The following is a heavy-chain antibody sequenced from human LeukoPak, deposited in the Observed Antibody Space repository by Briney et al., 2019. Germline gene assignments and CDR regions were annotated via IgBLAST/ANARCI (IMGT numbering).Heavy chain of an antibody. CDR3: AKDALATPTRYFQH. J-gene: IGHJ1*01. CDR1: GFTFSSYW. CDR2: ISGSGGST. V-gene: IGHV3-23*01. Sequence: GGSLRLSCAASGFTFSSYWMSWVRQAPGKGLEWVSGISGSGGSTYYGDSVKGRFTISRDNSKSTLYLQMNSLRAEDTAVYYCAKDALATPTRYFQHWGQGTLVTVSS. D-gene: IGHD5-12*01.